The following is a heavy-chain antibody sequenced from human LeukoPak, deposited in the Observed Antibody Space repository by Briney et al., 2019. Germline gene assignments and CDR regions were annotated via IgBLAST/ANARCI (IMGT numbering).Heavy chain of an antibody. CDR3: ARDQGYGDYAP. J-gene: IGHJ5*02. CDR2: LYYSGKT. CDR1: GGSISSSTYY. Sequence: SDTLSLTCIISGGSISSSTYYWGWIRQPPGKGLEWIGTLYYSGKTYYNPSLKSRVTISIDTSKNQFSLKLTSATAADTAVYYCARDQGYGDYAPWGQGTLVTVSS. V-gene: IGHV4-39*07. D-gene: IGHD4-17*01.